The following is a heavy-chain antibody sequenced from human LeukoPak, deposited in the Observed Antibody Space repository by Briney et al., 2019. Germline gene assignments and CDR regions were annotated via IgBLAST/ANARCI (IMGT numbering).Heavy chain of an antibody. D-gene: IGHD3-3*02. CDR1: GFIFSSYE. CDR3: ARSHLNDY. J-gene: IGHJ4*02. V-gene: IGHV3-48*03. Sequence: PGGSLRLSCAASGFIFSSYEMNWVRQAPGKGLEWVSYISSSGSTDYYADSVKGRFTISRDNAKNSLYLQMNSLRAEDTALYYCARSHLNDYWGQGTLVTVSS. CDR2: ISSSGSTD.